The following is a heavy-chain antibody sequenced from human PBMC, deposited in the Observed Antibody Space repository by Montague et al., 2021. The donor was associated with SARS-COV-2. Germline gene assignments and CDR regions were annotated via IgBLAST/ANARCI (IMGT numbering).Heavy chain of an antibody. CDR3: ASGRMVPYSSSWTTLYYYYGMDV. J-gene: IGHJ6*02. Sequence: CAISGDSVSSNSAAWNWIRQSPSRGLEGLGRTYYRSKWYNDYAVSVKSRIAINPDTSKNQFSLQLNSVTPEDTAVYYCASGRMVPYSSSWTTLYYYYGMDVGGQGTTVTVSS. CDR1: GDSVSSNSAA. V-gene: IGHV6-1*01. D-gene: IGHD6-13*01. CDR2: TYYRSKWYN.